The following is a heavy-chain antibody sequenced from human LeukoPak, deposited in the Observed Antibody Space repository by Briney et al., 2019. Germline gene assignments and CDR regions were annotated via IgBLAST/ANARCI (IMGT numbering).Heavy chain of an antibody. CDR1: GYSFTSYW. CDR2: IYPGDSDT. Sequence: GESLKISCKGSGYSFTSYWIGWVRQMPGKGLESMGIIYPGDSDTRYSPSFQGQVTISADKSISTAYLQWSSLKASDTAMYYCARHDSSGYYLETHFDYWGQGTLVTVSS. D-gene: IGHD3-22*01. CDR3: ARHDSSGYYLETHFDY. V-gene: IGHV5-51*01. J-gene: IGHJ4*02.